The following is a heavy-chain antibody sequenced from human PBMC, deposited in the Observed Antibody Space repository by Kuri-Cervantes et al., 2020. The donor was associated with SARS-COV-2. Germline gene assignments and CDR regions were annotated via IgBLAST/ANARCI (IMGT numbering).Heavy chain of an antibody. CDR2: ISGSGGST. J-gene: IGHJ2*01. CDR3: AKDSPEIVVVPAAPLYFDL. CDR1: GFTFSSYA. V-gene: IGHV3-23*01. D-gene: IGHD2-2*01. Sequence: GGSLRLSCAASGFTFSSYAMSWVRQAPGKGLEWVSAISGSGGSTYYAGSVKGRFTISRDNSKNTLYLQMNSLRAEDTAVYYCAKDSPEIVVVPAAPLYFDLWGRGTLVTVSS.